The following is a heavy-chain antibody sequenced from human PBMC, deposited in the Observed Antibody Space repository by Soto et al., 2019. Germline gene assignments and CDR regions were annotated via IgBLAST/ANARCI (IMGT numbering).Heavy chain of an antibody. V-gene: IGHV4-59*08. Sequence: SETLSLTCTVSGGSISSYYWSWIRQPPGKGLEWIGYIYYSGSTNYNPSLKSRVTISVDTSKNQFSLKLSSVTAADTAVYYCARHSVGIVGATSKHYYYYGMDAWGQGTTVTVSS. CDR1: GGSISSYY. J-gene: IGHJ6*02. CDR3: ARHSVGIVGATSKHYYYYGMDA. CDR2: IYYSGST. D-gene: IGHD1-26*01.